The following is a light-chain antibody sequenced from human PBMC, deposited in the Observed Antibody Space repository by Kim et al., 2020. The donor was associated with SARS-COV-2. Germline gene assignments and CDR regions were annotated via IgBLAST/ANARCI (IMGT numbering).Light chain of an antibody. Sequence: DIQMTQSPSTLSASVGDRVTITCRASQNVGIWLAWYQQKPGEAPKLLVYKASSLESGVPLRFSASGSGTEFTLTISGLQPDDFATYYCQRYCVSWTFGEGTKVDIK. J-gene: IGKJ1*01. CDR2: KAS. CDR1: QNVGIW. V-gene: IGKV1-5*03. CDR3: QRYCVSWT.